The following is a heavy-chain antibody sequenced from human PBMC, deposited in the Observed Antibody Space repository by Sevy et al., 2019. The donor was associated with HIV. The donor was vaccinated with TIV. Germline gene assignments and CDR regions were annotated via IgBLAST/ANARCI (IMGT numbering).Heavy chain of an antibody. Sequence: ASVKVSCKASGVTFNSYAFHWVRQAPGQGLEWMGGIIPMFGTTDYAQKFQGRVTISADESTSTVYMDQSSLRTEDTAVYYCTRVVTKIIWGGYYFDYWGQGTLVTVSS. J-gene: IGHJ4*02. D-gene: IGHD3-22*01. CDR2: IIPMFGTT. CDR3: TRVVTKIIWGGYYFDY. V-gene: IGHV1-69*13. CDR1: GVTFNSYA.